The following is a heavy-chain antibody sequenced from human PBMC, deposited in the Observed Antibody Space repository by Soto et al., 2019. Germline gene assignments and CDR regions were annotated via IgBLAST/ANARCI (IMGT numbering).Heavy chain of an antibody. CDR3: ARDCGSTSCFDMDV. CDR1: GGTFSSYA. V-gene: IGHV1-69*01. Sequence: QVRLVQSGAEVQKPGSSVKVSCEASGGTFSSYAFSWVRQAPGHGLEWMGGIIPMSRTPNYAQKFQGRVTISPDESTNTVYMELSSLRSDDTAVYYCARDCGSTSCFDMDVWGQGTTVTVSS. D-gene: IGHD2-2*01. J-gene: IGHJ6*02. CDR2: IIPMSRTP.